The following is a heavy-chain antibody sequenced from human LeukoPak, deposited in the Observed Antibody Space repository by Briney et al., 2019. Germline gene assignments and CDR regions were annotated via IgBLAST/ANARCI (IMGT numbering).Heavy chain of an antibody. CDR3: ARGGRERYYYYYGMDV. CDR1: GYTFTSYD. CDR2: MNPNSGNT. D-gene: IGHD1-26*01. V-gene: IGHV1-8*01. Sequence: AASVKVSCKASGYTFTSYDINWVRQATGQGLEWMGWMNPNSGNTGYAQKFQGRVTMTRNTSTSTAYMELSSLRSEDTAVYYCARGGRERYYYYYGMDVWGQGTTVTVSS. J-gene: IGHJ6*02.